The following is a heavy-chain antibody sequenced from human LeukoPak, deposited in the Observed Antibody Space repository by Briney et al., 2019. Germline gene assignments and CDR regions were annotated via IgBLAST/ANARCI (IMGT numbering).Heavy chain of an antibody. CDR1: GDSVTSGDSY. D-gene: IGHD2-15*01. CDR2: VHYSGAT. J-gene: IGHJ3*02. V-gene: IGHV4-61*08. CDR3: ARDGWWEPLDI. Sequence: SETLSLTCTVSGDSVTSGDSYWSWIRQSPGKGLEWIGYVHYSGATNYNPSLKSRVTISVDTSKNQFSLKLSSVTAADTAVYYCARDGWWEPLDIWGQGTMVTVSS.